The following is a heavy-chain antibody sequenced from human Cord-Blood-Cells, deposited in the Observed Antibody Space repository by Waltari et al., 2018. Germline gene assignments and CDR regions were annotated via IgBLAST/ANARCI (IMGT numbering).Heavy chain of an antibody. D-gene: IGHD3-22*01. CDR3: ARVRYYDSSGYYYYFDY. CDR2: IIPIFGTA. J-gene: IGHJ4*02. Sequence: QVQLVQSVAEVKKPGSSVKVSCKASGGTFSSYAISWVRQAPGQGLEWMGGIIPIFGTANYAQKFQGRVTITADESTSTAYMELSSLRSEDTAVYYCARVRYYDSSGYYYYFDYWGQGTLVTVSS. V-gene: IGHV1-69*12. CDR1: GGTFSSYA.